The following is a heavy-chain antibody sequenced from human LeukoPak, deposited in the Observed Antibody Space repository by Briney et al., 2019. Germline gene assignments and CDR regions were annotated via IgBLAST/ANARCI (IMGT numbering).Heavy chain of an antibody. V-gene: IGHV1-18*01. J-gene: IGHJ4*02. D-gene: IGHD2-8*02. CDR1: GYTFTSFG. CDR3: ARGRNRGTAYYSFNY. Sequence: GASVKVSCKASGYTFTSFGISWVRQAPGQGLEWMGWINAYNGNTNYAQNLQGRVTMTAETSTSTAYMELRSLISDDTAVYYCARGRNRGTAYYSFNYWGQGTLVTVSS. CDR2: INAYNGNT.